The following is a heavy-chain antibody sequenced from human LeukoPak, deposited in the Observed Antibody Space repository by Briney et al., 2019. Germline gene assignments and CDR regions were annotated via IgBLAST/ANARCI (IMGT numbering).Heavy chain of an antibody. CDR3: ARTSAQIWDPFDI. CDR2: ISPHDSDT. CDR1: GYTYTAYW. J-gene: IGHJ3*02. D-gene: IGHD5-18*01. Sequence: GESLKISCEGSGYTYTAYWIGWVRQMPGKGLEWMGVISPHDSDTRYSPAFQGQVTMSVDKSISAAYLQWSSLEASDTAMYFCARTSAQIWDPFDIWDQGTMVTVSS. V-gene: IGHV5-51*01.